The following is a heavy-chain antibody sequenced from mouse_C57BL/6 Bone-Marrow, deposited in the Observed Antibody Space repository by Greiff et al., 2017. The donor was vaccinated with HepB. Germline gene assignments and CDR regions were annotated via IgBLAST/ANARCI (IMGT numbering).Heavy chain of an antibody. V-gene: IGHV1-55*01. CDR1: GYTFTSYW. Sequence: QVQLQQPGAELVKPGASVKMSCKASGYTFTSYWITWVKQRPGQGLEWIGDIYPGSGSTNYNEKFKSKATLTVDTSSSTAYMQLSSLTSEDSAVYYGARGKDYGSSYGYWYFDVWGTGTTVTVSS. D-gene: IGHD1-1*01. CDR3: ARGKDYGSSYGYWYFDV. CDR2: IYPGSGST. J-gene: IGHJ1*03.